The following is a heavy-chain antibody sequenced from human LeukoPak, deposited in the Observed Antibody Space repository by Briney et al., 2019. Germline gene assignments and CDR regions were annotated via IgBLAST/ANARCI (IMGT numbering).Heavy chain of an antibody. CDR3: AREEGIVGATRPLDAFDI. CDR1: GFTFSSYE. D-gene: IGHD1-26*01. Sequence: HPGGSLRLSCAASGFTFSSYEMNWVRQAPGKGLEWVANIKQDGSEKYYVDSVEGRFTISRDNAKNSLYLQMNSLRAEDTAVYYCAREEGIVGATRPLDAFDIWGQGTMVTVSS. CDR2: IKQDGSEK. J-gene: IGHJ3*02. V-gene: IGHV3-7*01.